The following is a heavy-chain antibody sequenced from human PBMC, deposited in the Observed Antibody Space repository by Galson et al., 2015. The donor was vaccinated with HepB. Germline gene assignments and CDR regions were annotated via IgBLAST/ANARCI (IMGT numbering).Heavy chain of an antibody. D-gene: IGHD3-9*01. V-gene: IGHV3-7*03. CDR3: AREGPALRYFDWFEASDAFDI. CDR2: IKQDGSEK. J-gene: IGHJ3*02. Sequence: SLRLSCAASGFTFSSYWMSWVRQAPGKGLEWVANIKQDGSEKYYVDSVKGRFTISRDNAKNSLYLQMNSLRAEDTAVYYCAREGPALRYFDWFEASDAFDIWGQGTMVTVSS. CDR1: GFTFSSYW.